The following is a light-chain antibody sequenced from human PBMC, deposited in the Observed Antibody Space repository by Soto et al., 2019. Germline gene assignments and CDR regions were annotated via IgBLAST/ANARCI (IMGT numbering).Light chain of an antibody. CDR1: QSLLHSNGYNY. Sequence: DIVMTQSPLSLPVTPGEPASISCRSSQSLLHSNGYNYLDWYLQKPGQSPQLLIYLGSNRASGVPDRFSGSGSGTDFTLTISRLEPEDFVVYYCQQYGSSPPLTFGGGTKVDIK. V-gene: IGKV2-28*01. J-gene: IGKJ4*01. CDR2: LGS. CDR3: QQYGSSPPLT.